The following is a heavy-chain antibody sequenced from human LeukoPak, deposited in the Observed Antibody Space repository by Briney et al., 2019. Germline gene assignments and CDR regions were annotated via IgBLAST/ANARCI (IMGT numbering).Heavy chain of an antibody. V-gene: IGHV3-30*03. Sequence: PSGRSLRLSCAASGFTFSSYGMHWVRQAPGEGLEWVAVISYDGSNKYYADSVKGRFTISRDNANNLLYLQMNSLRAEDTAVYYCARESFAARWDWGQGTLVTVSS. CDR1: GFTFSSYG. D-gene: IGHD6-6*01. CDR2: ISYDGSNK. J-gene: IGHJ4*02. CDR3: ARESFAARWD.